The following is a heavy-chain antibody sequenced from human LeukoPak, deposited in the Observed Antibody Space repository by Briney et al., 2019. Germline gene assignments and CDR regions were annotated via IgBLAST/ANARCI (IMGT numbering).Heavy chain of an antibody. CDR3: ARDGFYGDYEDY. V-gene: IGHV4-4*07. J-gene: IGHJ4*02. CDR2: IYSSGST. CDR1: GGSISNYY. Sequence: SETLSLTCTVSGGSISNYYWSWIRQSAGKGLQWIGRIYSSGSTQYNPSLKSRVTMSADTSKNHFSLRLKSVTAADTAVYYCARDGFYGDYEDYWGQGTLVTVSP. D-gene: IGHD4-17*01.